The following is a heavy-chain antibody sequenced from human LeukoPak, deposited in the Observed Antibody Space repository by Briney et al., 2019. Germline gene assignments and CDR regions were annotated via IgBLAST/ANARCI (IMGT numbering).Heavy chain of an antibody. CDR1: GGSISSSSYY. Sequence: SETLSLTCTVSGGSISSSSYYWGWIRQPPGKGLEWIGSIYYSGSTYYNPSLKSRVTISVDTSKNQFSLKLSSVTAADTAVYYCARHLFGQLINWFDPWGQGTLVTVSS. CDR2: IYYSGST. CDR3: ARHLFGQLINWFDP. D-gene: IGHD3-3*01. J-gene: IGHJ5*02. V-gene: IGHV4-39*01.